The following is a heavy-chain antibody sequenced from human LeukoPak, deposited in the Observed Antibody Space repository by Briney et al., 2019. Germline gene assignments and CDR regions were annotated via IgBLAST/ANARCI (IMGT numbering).Heavy chain of an antibody. D-gene: IGHD2-8*02. V-gene: IGHV3-30*03. J-gene: IGHJ4*01. CDR3: VRDGGYTGGWTYGAGDY. Sequence: PGRSLRLSCAASGFTFSDYVMHWVRQAPGKGLECVAVISNDGKEKYYADSVKGRFSISRDNSKNTLYLQMSGLKTEDTAVYYCVRDGGYTGGWTYGAGDYWGQGTLVTVSS. CDR1: GFTFSDYV. CDR2: ISNDGKEK.